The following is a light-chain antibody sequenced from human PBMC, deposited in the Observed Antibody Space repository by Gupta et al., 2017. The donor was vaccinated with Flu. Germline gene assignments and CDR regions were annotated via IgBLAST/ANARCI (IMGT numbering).Light chain of an antibody. V-gene: IGLV3-21*02. CDR3: QVWDSTSDHVV. CDR1: NIGSKT. J-gene: IGLJ2*01. CDR2: DDS. Sequence: SYVLTQPPSVSVAPGQTARLTCGGNNIGSKTVHWCQQKPGQAPVLVVYDDSDRHSGIPERFSGSNSGNTATLTISRVEAGDEADYYCQVWDSTSDHVVFGGGTKLTVL.